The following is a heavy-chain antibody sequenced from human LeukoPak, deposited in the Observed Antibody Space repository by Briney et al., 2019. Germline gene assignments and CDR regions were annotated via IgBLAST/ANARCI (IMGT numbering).Heavy chain of an antibody. J-gene: IGHJ5*02. V-gene: IGHV4-38-2*02. Sequence: SETLSLTCGVSDYSIISDYYWGWIRQPPGKGLEWIGGIYHSGSTYYNPSLKSRVTISVDTSKNQFSLKLTSVTAADTAVYYCAREGTSGTNWFDPWGQGTLVTVSS. CDR2: IYHSGST. D-gene: IGHD3-10*01. CDR3: AREGTSGTNWFDP. CDR1: DYSIISDYY.